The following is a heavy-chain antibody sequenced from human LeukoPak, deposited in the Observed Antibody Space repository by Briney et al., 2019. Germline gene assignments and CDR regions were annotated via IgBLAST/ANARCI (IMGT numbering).Heavy chain of an antibody. CDR2: IYYSGST. CDR1: GGSISSYY. D-gene: IGHD5-12*01. V-gene: IGHV4-59*01. Sequence: SPETLSLTCTVSGGSISSYYWSWIRQPPGKGLEWIGYIYYSGSTNYNPSLKSRVTMSVDTSKNQFSLKLSSVTAADTAVYYCARGGYRSDYWGQGTLVTVSS. J-gene: IGHJ4*02. CDR3: ARGGYRSDY.